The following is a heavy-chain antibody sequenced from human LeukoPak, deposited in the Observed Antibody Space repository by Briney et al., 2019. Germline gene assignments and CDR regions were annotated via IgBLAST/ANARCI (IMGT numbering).Heavy chain of an antibody. V-gene: IGHV3-15*01. J-gene: IGHJ4*02. CDR2: IKSKTDGGTT. D-gene: IGHD3-22*01. Sequence: GGSLRLSCAASGFTFSNAWMSWVRQAPGKGLEWVARIKSKTDGGTTDYAAPVKGRFTISRDDSKNTLYLQMNSLKTEDTAVYYCTTATSTMKAPYFDYWGQGTLVTVSS. CDR1: GFTFSNAW. CDR3: TTATSTMKAPYFDY.